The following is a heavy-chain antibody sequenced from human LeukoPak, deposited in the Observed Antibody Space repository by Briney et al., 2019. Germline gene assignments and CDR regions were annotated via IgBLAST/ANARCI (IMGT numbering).Heavy chain of an antibody. Sequence: ASVKVSCKASGYTFTGYYMHWVRQAPGQGLEWMGWINPNSGNTNYAQKLQGRVTMTTDTSTSTAYMELRSLRSDDTAVYYCARVAVLRFLEWLKEDWFDPWGQGTLVTVSS. D-gene: IGHD3-3*01. J-gene: IGHJ5*02. CDR3: ARVAVLRFLEWLKEDWFDP. CDR2: INPNSGNT. CDR1: GYTFTGYY. V-gene: IGHV1-18*04.